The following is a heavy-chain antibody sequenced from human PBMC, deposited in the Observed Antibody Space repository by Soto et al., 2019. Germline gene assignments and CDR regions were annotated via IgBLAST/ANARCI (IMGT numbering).Heavy chain of an antibody. CDR1: GFTFDDYT. V-gene: IGHV3-43*01. CDR3: AGLSLAAAGTSVGRFYGMDV. Sequence: GGSLRLSCAASGFTFDDYTMHWVRQAPGKGLEWVSLISWDGGSTYYADSVKGRFTISRDNSKNSLYLQMNSLRTEDTALYYCAGLSLAAAGTSVGRFYGMDVWGQGTTVTVSS. CDR2: ISWDGGST. J-gene: IGHJ6*02. D-gene: IGHD6-13*01.